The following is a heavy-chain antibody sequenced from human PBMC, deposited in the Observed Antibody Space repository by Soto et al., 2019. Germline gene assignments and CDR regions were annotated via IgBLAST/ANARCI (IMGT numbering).Heavy chain of an antibody. CDR1: GGTFSSYA. CDR2: IIPIFGTA. CDR3: AREPRRRGSSWYGIYYYGMDV. J-gene: IGHJ6*02. D-gene: IGHD6-13*01. Sequence: QVQLVQSGAEVKKPGSSVKVSCKASGGTFSSYAISWVRQAPGQGLEWMGGIIPIFGTANYAQKFQGRVTITADASTSTAYMELSSLRSEDTAVYYCAREPRRRGSSWYGIYYYGMDVWGQGTTVTVSS. V-gene: IGHV1-69*01.